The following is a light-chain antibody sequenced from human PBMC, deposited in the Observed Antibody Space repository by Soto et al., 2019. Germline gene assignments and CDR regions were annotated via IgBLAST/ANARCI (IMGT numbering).Light chain of an antibody. CDR2: AAS. J-gene: IGKJ4*01. CDR3: QKYNSAPLT. CDR1: QGISNS. V-gene: IGKV1-27*01. Sequence: DIQMTQSPSSLSASVGDRVTLTCRASQGISNSLAWYQQKPGKVPKVLIYAASTLQSGVPCRFSGSGSGTKFTLTISSLQPEDVASYCCQKYNSAPLTFGGGTKVEIK.